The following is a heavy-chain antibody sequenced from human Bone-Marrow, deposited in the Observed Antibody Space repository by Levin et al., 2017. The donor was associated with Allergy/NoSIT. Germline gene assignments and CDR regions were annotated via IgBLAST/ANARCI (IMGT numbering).Heavy chain of an antibody. Sequence: SETLSLTCTVSGGSLSEYFWSWIRQPPGKGLEWIGYIANRGSTIYNPSLKSRVTISADTSKNQFSLQLISVTSADTAVEFCARGAAGGDDYWGQGTLVTVSS. CDR3: ARGAAGGDDY. CDR1: GGSLSEYF. CDR2: IANRGST. V-gene: IGHV4-4*08. D-gene: IGHD2-21*01. J-gene: IGHJ4*02.